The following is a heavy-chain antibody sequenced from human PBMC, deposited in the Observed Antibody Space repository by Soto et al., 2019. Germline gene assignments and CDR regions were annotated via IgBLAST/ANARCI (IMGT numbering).Heavy chain of an antibody. Sequence: SETLSLTCTDSGGSISSYYWSWIRQPAGKGLEWIGRIYTSGSTNYNPSLKSRVTMSVDTSKNQFSLKLSSVTAADTAVYYCARDQLQGDYYDSSGYYQPFDYWGQGTLVTVS. CDR3: ARDQLQGDYYDSSGYYQPFDY. V-gene: IGHV4-4*07. J-gene: IGHJ4*02. CDR1: GGSISSYY. D-gene: IGHD3-22*01. CDR2: IYTSGST.